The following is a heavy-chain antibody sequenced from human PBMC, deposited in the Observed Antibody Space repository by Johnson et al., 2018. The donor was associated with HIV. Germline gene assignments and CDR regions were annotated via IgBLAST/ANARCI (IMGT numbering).Heavy chain of an antibody. CDR1: GFTFTNFW. CDR3: ARDPGSSSRGAFDI. CDR2: IKQDGSEK. V-gene: IGHV3-7*01. J-gene: IGHJ3*02. D-gene: IGHD6-13*01. Sequence: VQLVESGGGLVQPGGSLRLSCAASGFTFTNFWMSWVRQAPGKGLEWVADIKQDGSEKYYLDPVKGRFTISRDNARNSLYLQMNSLRAGDTAVYYCARDPGSSSRGAFDIWGQGTMVTVSS.